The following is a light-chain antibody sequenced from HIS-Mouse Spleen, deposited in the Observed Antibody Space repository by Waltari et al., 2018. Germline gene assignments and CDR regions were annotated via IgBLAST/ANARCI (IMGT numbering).Light chain of an antibody. CDR2: EVS. CDR3: SSYAGSNNYV. V-gene: IGLV2-8*01. Sequence: QSALTQPPSASGSPGPSVTIPCTGTSSDVGGYNYVSWYQQHPGKAPKRMIYEVSKRPSGVPDRFSGSKSGNTASLTVSGLQAEDEADYYCSSYAGSNNYVFGTGTKVTVL. CDR1: SSDVGGYNY. J-gene: IGLJ1*01.